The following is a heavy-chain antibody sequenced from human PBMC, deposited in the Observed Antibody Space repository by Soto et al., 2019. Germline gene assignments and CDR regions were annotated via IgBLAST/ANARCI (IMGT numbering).Heavy chain of an antibody. D-gene: IGHD6-19*01. J-gene: IGHJ6*02. V-gene: IGHV3-30*18. Sequence: SGGSLRLSCAASGFTFSSYGMHWVRQAPGKGLEWVAVILYDGSKKYYADSVKGRFTTSRDNSKNTLYPQMSSLRAEDTALYYCVKDGSSGWPYFDDMDVWGQGTTVTVSS. CDR1: GFTFSSYG. CDR3: VKDGSSGWPYFDDMDV. CDR2: ILYDGSKK.